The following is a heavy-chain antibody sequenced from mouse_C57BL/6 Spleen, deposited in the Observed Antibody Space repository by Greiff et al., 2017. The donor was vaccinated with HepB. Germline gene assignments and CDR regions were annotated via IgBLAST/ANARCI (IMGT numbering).Heavy chain of an antibody. Sequence: VKLMESGAELVKPGASVKISCKASGYAFSSYWMNWVKQRPGKGLEWIGQIYPGDGDTNYNGKFKGKATLTADKSSSTAYMQLSSLTSEDSAVYFCARRLGSNYFDYWGQGTTLTVSS. V-gene: IGHV1-80*01. J-gene: IGHJ2*01. CDR2: IYPGDGDT. D-gene: IGHD1-1*01. CDR3: ARRLGSNYFDY. CDR1: GYAFSSYW.